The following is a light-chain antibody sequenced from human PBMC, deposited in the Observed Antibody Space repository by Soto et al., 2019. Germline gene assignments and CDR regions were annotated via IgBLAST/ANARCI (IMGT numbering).Light chain of an antibody. CDR1: QSISSY. CDR3: QQRSNWPPIN. J-gene: IGKJ5*01. Sequence: EIVLTQSPGTLSLSPVERATLSCRSSQSISSYLAWYQQKPGEAPRLLIYGASSRATGIPDRFSGSGSGTDFTLTISRLEPEDFAVYYCQQRSNWPPINFGQGTRLEIK. V-gene: IGKV3-11*01. CDR2: GAS.